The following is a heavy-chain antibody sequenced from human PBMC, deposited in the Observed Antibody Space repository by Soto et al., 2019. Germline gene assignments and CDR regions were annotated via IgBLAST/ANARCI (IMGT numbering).Heavy chain of an antibody. CDR1: GGSISGSTYY. J-gene: IGHJ4*02. CDR2: IYYSGST. D-gene: IGHD5-12*01. V-gene: IGHV4-39*01. CDR3: ASLDGYIPTESF. Sequence: QLQLQESGPGLVKPSETLSLTCIVSGGSISGSTYYWGWIRQPPGKGLEWIGNIYYSGSTYYNPSLESRVTISVDTSKNRFSLKLSSVTAADTAVYYCASLDGYIPTESFWGQGTLVTVSS.